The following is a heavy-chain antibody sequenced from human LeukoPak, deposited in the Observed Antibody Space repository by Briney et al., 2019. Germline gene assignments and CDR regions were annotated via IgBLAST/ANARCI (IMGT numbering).Heavy chain of an antibody. V-gene: IGHV4-39*01. D-gene: IGHD5-12*01. CDR2: SYYSESN. J-gene: IGHJ4*02. CDR1: GGSISSRLNY. Sequence: PAETLSLTCTVSGGSISSRLNYWGWIPQPPGKGLESFVGSYYSESNYYNPSLKSRVTISVDTSKNQFSLSLSTVAAAATAVYYCAALSGYSGYDWFSNFDYWGQGTLVTVSS. CDR3: AALSGYSGYDWFSNFDY.